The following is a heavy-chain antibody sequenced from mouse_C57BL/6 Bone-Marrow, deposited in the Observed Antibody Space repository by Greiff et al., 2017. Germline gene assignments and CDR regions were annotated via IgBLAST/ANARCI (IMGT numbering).Heavy chain of an antibody. J-gene: IGHJ2*01. D-gene: IGHD2-2*01. Sequence: QVQLQQPGAEPVKPGASVKLSCKASGYTFTSYWMHWVKQRPGRGLEWIGRIDPNSGGTKYNEKFKSKATLTVDKPSSTADMQLSSLTSEDSAVYYCARGGWLRRRGYFDYWGQGTTLTVSS. V-gene: IGHV1-72*01. CDR1: GYTFTSYW. CDR3: ARGGWLRRRGYFDY. CDR2: IDPNSGGT.